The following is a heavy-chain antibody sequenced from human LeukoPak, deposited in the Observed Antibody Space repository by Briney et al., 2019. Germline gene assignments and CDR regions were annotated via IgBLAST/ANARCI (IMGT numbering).Heavy chain of an antibody. CDR2: ISGSGGST. CDR3: AKDTVVVVAAPEY. V-gene: IGHV3-23*01. CDR1: GFTFCSYA. D-gene: IGHD2-15*01. J-gene: IGHJ4*02. Sequence: GGSLTLSCAASGFTFCSYAMSWVRKAPGKGLELVSAISGSGGSTYYADSVKGRFTISRDNSKNTLYLQMNSLRAEGTAVYYCAKDTVVVVAAPEYWGQGTLVTVSS.